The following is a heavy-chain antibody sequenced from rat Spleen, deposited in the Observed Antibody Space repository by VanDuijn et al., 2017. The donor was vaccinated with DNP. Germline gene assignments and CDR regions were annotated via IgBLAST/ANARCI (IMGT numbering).Heavy chain of an antibody. D-gene: IGHD1-2*01. J-gene: IGHJ3*01. V-gene: IGHV3-3*01. CDR2: INSAGST. CDR1: FYSITSSNK. Sequence: EVLLQESGPGLVKPSQSLSLTCSVTFYSITSSNKWNWIRRFPGNKLEWMGYINSAGSTNYNPSLKSRISITRDTSKNQFFLQVNSVTTEDTATYYCATSDSYGFAYWGQGTLVTVSS. CDR3: ATSDSYGFAY.